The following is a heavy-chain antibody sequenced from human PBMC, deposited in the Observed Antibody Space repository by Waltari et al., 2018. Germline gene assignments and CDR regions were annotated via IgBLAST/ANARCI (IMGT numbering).Heavy chain of an antibody. CDR3: AGDRAIGLFFDY. CDR2: VHHSGKT. CDR1: GDSISGNSW. J-gene: IGHJ4*02. D-gene: IGHD2-2*01. Sequence: QVQLQESGQGLVKPSGTLPLTCAVSGDSISGNSWWSWVRQSPEKGLEWIGQVHHSGKTHYNLSLQSRVTISVDKPKNQFSLNLNSVTAADTAVYYCAGDRAIGLFFDYWGRGTLVTVSS. V-gene: IGHV4-4*02.